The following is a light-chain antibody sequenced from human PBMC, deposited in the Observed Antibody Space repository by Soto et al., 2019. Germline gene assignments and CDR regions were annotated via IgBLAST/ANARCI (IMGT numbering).Light chain of an antibody. CDR1: SSDVGGYNY. J-gene: IGLJ1*01. CDR2: EVS. V-gene: IGLV2-14*01. Sequence: QSALTRPASVSGSPGQSITISCTGTSSDVGGYNYVSWCQQHPGKAPKLMIYEVSNRPSGVSNRFSGSKSGNTASLTISGLQAEDEADYYCSSYTSSSTYVFGTGTKVTVL. CDR3: SSYTSSSTYV.